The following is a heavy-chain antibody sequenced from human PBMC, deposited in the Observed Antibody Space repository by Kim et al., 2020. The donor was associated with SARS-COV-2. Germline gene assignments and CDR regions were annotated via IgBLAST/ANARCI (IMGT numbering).Heavy chain of an antibody. J-gene: IGHJ4*02. CDR3: ARESGGYWARNTKADRYYFDY. D-gene: IGHD3-10*01. V-gene: IGHV1-3*01. Sequence: ASVKVSCKASGYTFTSYAMHWVRQAPGQRLEWMGWINAGNGNTKYSQKFQGRVTITRDTSASTAYMELSSLRSEDTAVYYCARESGGYWARNTKADRYYFDYWGQGTLVTVSS. CDR1: GYTFTSYA. CDR2: INAGNGNT.